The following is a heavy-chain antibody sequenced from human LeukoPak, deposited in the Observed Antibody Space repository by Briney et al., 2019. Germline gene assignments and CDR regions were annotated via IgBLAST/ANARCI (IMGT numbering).Heavy chain of an antibody. V-gene: IGHV3-23*01. CDR2: ISGSGGST. J-gene: IGHJ4*02. Sequence: QSGGSLRLSCAASGFTFSSYAMSWVRQAPGKGLEYVSVISGSGGSTHYRDSVKGRFTISRDNSKNTLYLQMNSLRAEDTAVYYCAKYSVSLRYFDWLLHWGQGTLVTVSS. CDR3: AKYSVSLRYFDWLLH. D-gene: IGHD3-9*01. CDR1: GFTFSSYA.